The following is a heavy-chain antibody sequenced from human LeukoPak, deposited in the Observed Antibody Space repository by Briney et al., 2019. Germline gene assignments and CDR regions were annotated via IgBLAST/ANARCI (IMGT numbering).Heavy chain of an antibody. CDR3: AREDSGSYYLDY. J-gene: IGHJ4*02. D-gene: IGHD1-26*01. CDR2: ISSSGSTI. Sequence: GGSLRLSCAAAGFTFSVYYMSWIRQAPGKGLEWVSYISSSGSTIYYADSVKGRFTISRDNAKNSLYLQMNSLRAEDTAVYYCAREDSGSYYLDYWAREPWSPSPQ. V-gene: IGHV3-11*01. CDR1: GFTFSVYY.